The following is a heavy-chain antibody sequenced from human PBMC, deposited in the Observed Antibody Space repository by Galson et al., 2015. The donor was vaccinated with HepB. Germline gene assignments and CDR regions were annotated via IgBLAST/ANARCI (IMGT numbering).Heavy chain of an antibody. Sequence: SLRLSCAASGLTYSDSSMTWVRQAPGQGLEWVSVVSGSGVNTFYADSVKGRFTVSRDTSKNIFYLQMNSLRADDTALYYYAKGIWGFAMFDALDIWGQGTMVTVSS. CDR2: VSGSGVNT. D-gene: IGHD3-16*01. CDR1: GLTYSDSS. V-gene: IGHV3-23*01. CDR3: AKGIWGFAMFDALDI. J-gene: IGHJ3*02.